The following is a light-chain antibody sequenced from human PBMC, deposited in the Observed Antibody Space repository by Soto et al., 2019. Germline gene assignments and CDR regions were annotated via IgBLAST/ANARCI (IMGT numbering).Light chain of an antibody. CDR1: QSVSSSH. CDR3: QQYGSSPRT. Sequence: IVLTQSPGTLSLSPGERATLSCRSSQSVSSSHLAWYQQKPGQAPRLLIYGASSRATGIPDRFSGSGSGTDFTLTISRLEPEDFAVYYCQQYGSSPRTFGQGTRLEI. V-gene: IGKV3-20*01. CDR2: GAS. J-gene: IGKJ5*01.